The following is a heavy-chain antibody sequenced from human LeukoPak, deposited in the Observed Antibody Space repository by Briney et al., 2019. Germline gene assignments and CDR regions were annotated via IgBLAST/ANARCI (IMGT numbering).Heavy chain of an antibody. V-gene: IGHV1-2*02. Sequence: ASVKVSCKASGYTFTGYYMHWVRQAPGQGLEWMGWINPNSGGTNYAQKFQGRVTMTRDTSISTAYMELSRLRSDDTAVYYCARTRITMVRGVHYFDYWGQGTLVTVSS. CDR2: INPNSGGT. CDR3: ARTRITMVRGVHYFDY. D-gene: IGHD3-10*01. J-gene: IGHJ4*02. CDR1: GYTFTGYY.